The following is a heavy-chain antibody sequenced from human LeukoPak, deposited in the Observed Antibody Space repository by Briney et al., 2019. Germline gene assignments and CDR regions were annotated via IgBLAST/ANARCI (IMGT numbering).Heavy chain of an antibody. V-gene: IGHV3-7*01. D-gene: IGHD6-6*01. Sequence: GGSLRPSCAASGFTFSGYSMSWVRQAPGKGLEWVANIKPDGSEKYYVNSLKGRFIISRDNGKNSLYLQMNSLRAEDTAVYYCARDRPSSIAALDYWGQGTLVTVSS. CDR3: ARDRPSSIAALDY. J-gene: IGHJ4*02. CDR2: IKPDGSEK. CDR1: GFTFSGYS.